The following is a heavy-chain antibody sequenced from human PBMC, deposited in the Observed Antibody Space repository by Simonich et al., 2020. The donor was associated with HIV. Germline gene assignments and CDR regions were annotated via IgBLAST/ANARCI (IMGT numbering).Heavy chain of an antibody. CDR1: GGSISNYY. D-gene: IGHD3-22*01. CDR3: ARRNWDDSSGYYRDAFDI. V-gene: IGHV4-59*08. J-gene: IGHJ3*02. Sequence: QVQLQESGPGLVKPSETLSLTCYVSGGSISNYYWSWIRQPPGKGLEWIGYIYYSGSTNYNPSLKSRVTISVATSKNQVSLKLSSVTAADTAVYYCARRNWDDSSGYYRDAFDIWGQGTMVTVSS. CDR2: IYYSGST.